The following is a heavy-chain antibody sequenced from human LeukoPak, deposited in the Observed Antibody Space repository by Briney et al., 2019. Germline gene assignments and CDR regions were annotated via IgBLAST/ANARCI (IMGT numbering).Heavy chain of an antibody. J-gene: IGHJ6*03. CDR3: AKQWTYYYMDV. Sequence: GGSLRLSCAASGFTFSSYAMSWVRQAPGKGLDWVSTISNSGGGTYYADSVKGRLTISRDTSKNTLYLQMNSLRAEDTALYYCAKQWTYYYMDVWGKGTTVTVSS. D-gene: IGHD6-19*01. V-gene: IGHV3-23*01. CDR1: GFTFSSYA. CDR2: ISNSGGGT.